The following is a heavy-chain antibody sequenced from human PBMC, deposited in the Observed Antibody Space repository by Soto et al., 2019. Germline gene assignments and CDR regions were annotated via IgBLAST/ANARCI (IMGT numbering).Heavy chain of an antibody. CDR1: GYTFTSYG. CDR3: ARDLLPYGNSELLDY. CDR2: ISAYNGNT. D-gene: IGHD3-10*01. Sequence: ASVKVSCKASGYTFTSYGISWVRQAPGQGLEWMGWISAYNGNTNYAQKLQGRVTMTTDTSTSTAYMELRSLRSDDTAVYYCARDLLPYGNSELLDYWGQGTLVTVSS. V-gene: IGHV1-18*01. J-gene: IGHJ4*02.